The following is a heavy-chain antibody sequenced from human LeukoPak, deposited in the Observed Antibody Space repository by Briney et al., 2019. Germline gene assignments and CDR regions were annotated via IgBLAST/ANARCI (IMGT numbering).Heavy chain of an antibody. V-gene: IGHV1-2*02. CDR1: GYMFVSRG. CDR2: INPNSGGT. CDR3: ARGKLAAPGRTGYNWFDP. J-gene: IGHJ5*02. D-gene: IGHD6-13*01. Sequence: ASVKVSCKASGYMFVSRGFTWVRQAPGQGLELMGWINPNSGGTNYAQKFQGRVTMPRDTSITTAYMELRGLRSDDTAIYYCARGKLAAPGRTGYNWFDPWGQGTLVTVSS.